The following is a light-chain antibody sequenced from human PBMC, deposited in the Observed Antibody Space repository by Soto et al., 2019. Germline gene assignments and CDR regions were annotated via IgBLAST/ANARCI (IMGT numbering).Light chain of an antibody. J-gene: IGKJ2*01. Sequence: DIVMTQAPDSLAASLGAIVTINCKSSRNLLYNDKNYVAWYQQRPGQAPKLLIYWVSTRELVVPVRIGGSGSVTHFRLTISHLQAADAAFCYWQQFYTTPRTFGQGTRWEI. CDR1: RNLLYNDKNY. CDR2: WVS. CDR3: QQFYTTPRT. V-gene: IGKV4-1*01.